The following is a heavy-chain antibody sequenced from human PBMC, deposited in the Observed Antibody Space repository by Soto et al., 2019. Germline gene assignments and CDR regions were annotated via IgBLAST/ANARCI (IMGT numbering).Heavy chain of an antibody. CDR2: ISYDGSNK. D-gene: IGHD3-22*01. V-gene: IGHV3-30-3*01. J-gene: IGHJ4*02. CDR3: ARDVYYYDSSGPFDY. CDR1: GFTFSSYA. Sequence: PGGSLRLSCAASGFTFSSYAMHWVRQAPGKGLEWVAVISYDGSNKYYADSVKGRFTISRDNSKNTLYLQMNSLRAEDTAVYYCARDVYYYDSSGPFDYWGQGTLVTVSS.